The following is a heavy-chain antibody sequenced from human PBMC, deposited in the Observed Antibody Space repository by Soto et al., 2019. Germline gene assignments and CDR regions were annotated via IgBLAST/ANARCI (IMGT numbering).Heavy chain of an antibody. CDR3: GREGPYGWGKTMAV. J-gene: IGHJ6*02. CDR1: GYTFTSYG. Sequence: QVQLVQSGAEVKKPGASVKVSCKASGYTFTSYGISWVRQAPGQGLEWMGWISAYNGNTNYAQKLQGRVTMTTDTPKSKPKRGGRGGGSDNTAVYSGGREGPYGWGKTMAVGGQGTPVTVPS. V-gene: IGHV1-18*01. D-gene: IGHD3-10*01. CDR2: ISAYNGNT.